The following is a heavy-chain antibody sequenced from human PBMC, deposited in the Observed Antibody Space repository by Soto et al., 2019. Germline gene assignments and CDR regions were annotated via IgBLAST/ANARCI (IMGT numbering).Heavy chain of an antibody. D-gene: IGHD2-21*02. CDR3: ARADRTLVTSYSLDV. CDR1: GGSFSGYY. Sequence: SETLSLTCAVYGGSFSGYYWTWIRQPPGKGLEWIGEINHSGTINFNPSLKSRLTISLDTSKKHFSLKLSSVTDADTAAYYCARADRTLVTSYSLDVWGQGTTVTSP. CDR2: INHSGTI. V-gene: IGHV4-34*01. J-gene: IGHJ6*02.